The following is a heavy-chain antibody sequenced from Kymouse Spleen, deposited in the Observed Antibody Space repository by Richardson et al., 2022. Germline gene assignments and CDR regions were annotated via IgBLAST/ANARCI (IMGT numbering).Heavy chain of an antibody. CDR3: AGGSGSSYGMDV. D-gene: IGHD3-10*01. CDR2: INHSGST. CDR1: GGSFSGYY. J-gene: IGHJ6*02. Sequence: QVQLQQWGAGLLKPSETLSLTCAVYGGSFSGYYWSWIRQPPGKGLEWIGEINHSGSTNYNPSLKSRVTISVDTSKNQFSLKLSSVTAADTAVYYCAGGSGSSYGMDVWGQGTTVTVSS. V-gene: IGHV4-34*01.